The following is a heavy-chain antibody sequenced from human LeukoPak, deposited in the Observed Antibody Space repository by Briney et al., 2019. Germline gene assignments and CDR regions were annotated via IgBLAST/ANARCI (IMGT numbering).Heavy chain of an antibody. CDR3: AKYAIAAAKYFFDY. D-gene: IGHD6-6*01. Sequence: GGSLRLSCAASGFTFSSYEMNWVRQAPGKGLEWVSYISSSGSNIYYADSVKGRFTISRDNAKNSLDLQMDSLRAEDTAVYYCAKYAIAAAKYFFDYWGQGTLVTVSS. CDR1: GFTFSSYE. V-gene: IGHV3-48*03. CDR2: ISSSGSNI. J-gene: IGHJ4*02.